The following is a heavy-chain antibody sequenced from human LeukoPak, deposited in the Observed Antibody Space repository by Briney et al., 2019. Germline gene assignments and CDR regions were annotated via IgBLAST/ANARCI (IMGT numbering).Heavy chain of an antibody. CDR2: IYYSGST. CDR1: GGSISSYY. Sequence: SETLSLTCTVSGGSISSYYWSWIRQPPGKGLEWIGYIYYSGSTNYNPSLKSRVTISVDTSKNQFSLKLSSVTAADTALYYCAKSSYYDYVWGSYDGWGQGTLVTVSS. CDR3: AKSSYYDYVWGSYDG. J-gene: IGHJ4*02. D-gene: IGHD3-16*01. V-gene: IGHV4-59*01.